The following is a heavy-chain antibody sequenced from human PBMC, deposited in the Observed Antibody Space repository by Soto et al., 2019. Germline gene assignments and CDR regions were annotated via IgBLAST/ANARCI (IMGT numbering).Heavy chain of an antibody. CDR1: GYTFTSYA. J-gene: IGHJ4*02. CDR3: ARDRWQLVKGYYFDY. CDR2: INAGNGNT. D-gene: IGHD6-13*01. V-gene: IGHV1-3*01. Sequence: ASVKVSCKASGYTFTSYAMHWVRQAPGQRLEWMGWINAGNGNTKYSQKFQGRVTITRDTSASTAYMELSSLRSEDTAAYYCARDRWQLVKGYYFDYWGQGTLVTVS.